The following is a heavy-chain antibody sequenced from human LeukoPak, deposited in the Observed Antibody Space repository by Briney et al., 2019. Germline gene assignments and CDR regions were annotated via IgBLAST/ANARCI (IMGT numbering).Heavy chain of an antibody. CDR3: ARVAILTGYYPFDY. J-gene: IGHJ4*02. D-gene: IGHD3-9*01. CDR2: ISYDGSNK. V-gene: IGHV3-30-3*01. Sequence: GGSLRLSCAASGFTFSSYAMHWVRQAPGKGLEWVAVISYDGSNKYYADSVKGRFTISRDNSKNTLYLQMNSLRAEDTAVYYCARVAILTGYYPFDYWGQGTLVTVSS. CDR1: GFTFSSYA.